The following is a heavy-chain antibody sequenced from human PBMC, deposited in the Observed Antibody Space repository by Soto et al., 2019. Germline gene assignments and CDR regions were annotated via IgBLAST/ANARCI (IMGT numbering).Heavy chain of an antibody. CDR1: GFTFSSYG. Sequence: EVQLLESGGGLVQPGGSLRLSCAASGFTFSSYGMSWVRQAPGKGLEWVSSISGSDGNTYYADSVKGRFTISRDNFKNTLYLQMNSLRAEDTAVYYCARTQWELLNWGQGTLVTVSS. CDR2: ISGSDGNT. CDR3: ARTQWELLN. D-gene: IGHD1-26*01. J-gene: IGHJ4*02. V-gene: IGHV3-23*01.